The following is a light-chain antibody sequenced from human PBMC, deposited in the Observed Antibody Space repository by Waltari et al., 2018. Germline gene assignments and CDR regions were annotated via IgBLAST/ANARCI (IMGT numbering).Light chain of an antibody. CDR2: EVS. J-gene: IGKJ3*01. Sequence: IVMTQTPLSLSVTPGQPASISCKSSPSLLHSDGNTYLYWYLQKPGQSPQLLISEVSSRLSGVPDRFSGSGSGTDFTLKISRVEAEDVGIYYCMQGMHLRTFGPGTKVDIK. V-gene: IGKV2-29*02. CDR3: MQGMHLRT. CDR1: PSLLHSDGNTY.